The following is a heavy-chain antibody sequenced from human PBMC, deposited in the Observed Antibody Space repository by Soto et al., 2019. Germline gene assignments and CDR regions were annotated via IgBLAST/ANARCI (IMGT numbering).Heavy chain of an antibody. J-gene: IGHJ3*02. CDR3: ARPDYGDYLFAFDI. CDR2: IYYSGST. V-gene: IGHV4-39*01. Sequence: PSETLSLTCTVSGGSISSSSYYWGWIRQPPGKGLEWIGSIYYSGSTYYNPSLKSRVTISVDTSKNQFSLKLSSVTAADTAVYYCARPDYGDYLFAFDIWGQGTVVTVSS. D-gene: IGHD4-17*01. CDR1: GGSISSSSYY.